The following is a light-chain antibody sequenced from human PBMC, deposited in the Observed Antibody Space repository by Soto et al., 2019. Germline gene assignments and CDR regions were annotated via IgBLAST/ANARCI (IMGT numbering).Light chain of an antibody. J-gene: IGLJ1*01. CDR3: SSFTSSSALDV. CDR1: SSDIGAYGF. Sequence: QSALTQPASVSGSPGQSITISCTGTSSDIGAYGFVSWYQHHPGKAPKLLIYEVSYRPSGVSSRFSSSKSGNSASLTISGLQAEDEADYYCSSFTSSSALDVFGPGTKLTVL. CDR2: EVS. V-gene: IGLV2-14*01.